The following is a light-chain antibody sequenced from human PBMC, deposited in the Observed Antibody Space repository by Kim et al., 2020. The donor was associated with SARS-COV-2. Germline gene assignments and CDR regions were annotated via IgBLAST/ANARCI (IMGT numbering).Light chain of an antibody. CDR2: DAS. CDR3: QQRSNWPPT. CDR1: QSVSSY. Sequence: SPGERATLSCRASQSVSSYLAVYQQKPGQAPRLLIYDASNRATGIPARFSGSGSGTDITLTISSLEPEDFAVYYCQQRSNWPPTFGQGTKVEIK. V-gene: IGKV3-11*01. J-gene: IGKJ1*01.